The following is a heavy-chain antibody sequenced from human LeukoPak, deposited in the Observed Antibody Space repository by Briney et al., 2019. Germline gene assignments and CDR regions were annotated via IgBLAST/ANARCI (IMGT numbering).Heavy chain of an antibody. CDR2: VHISGST. Sequence: SQTLSLTCTVSGGSISSRSYCWRWIRQPAGKGLEWIGHVHISGSTNYNSSPKSRVTISVDTSKNQFSLKLSSVTAADTAVYYCARTSSGPNWFDPWGQGTLVTVSS. J-gene: IGHJ5*02. CDR1: GGSISSRSYC. V-gene: IGHV4-61*09. CDR3: ARTSSGPNWFDP. D-gene: IGHD3-22*01.